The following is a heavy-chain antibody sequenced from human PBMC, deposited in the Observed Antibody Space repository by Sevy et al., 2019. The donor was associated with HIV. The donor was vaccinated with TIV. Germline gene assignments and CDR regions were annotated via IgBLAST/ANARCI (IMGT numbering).Heavy chain of an antibody. J-gene: IGHJ4*02. CDR1: GFTFSNYD. CDR3: ARLVSCGGDCYYLDS. V-gene: IGHV3-30*04. CDR2: ISHDERYK. Sequence: GSLRLSCAASGFTFSNYDMHWVRQAPGKGLDWVAVISHDERYKNYAESVKVRFTISRDNFKNTLFLQMDSLRPEDTAVYFCARLVSCGGDCYYLDSWGQGALVTVSS. D-gene: IGHD2-21*02.